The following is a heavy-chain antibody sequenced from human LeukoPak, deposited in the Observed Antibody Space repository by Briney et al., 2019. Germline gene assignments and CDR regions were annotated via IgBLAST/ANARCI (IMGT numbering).Heavy chain of an antibody. D-gene: IGHD6-13*01. CDR1: GFTFSSYL. Sequence: GGSLRLSCAASGFTFSSYLMSWVRQAPGKGLEWVANIKQDGSEKYYVDSVKGRFTISRDNAKNSLYLQMNSLRAEDTAVYYCARDHSGTEDYWGQGTLVTVSS. J-gene: IGHJ4*02. CDR2: IKQDGSEK. CDR3: ARDHSGTEDY. V-gene: IGHV3-7*01.